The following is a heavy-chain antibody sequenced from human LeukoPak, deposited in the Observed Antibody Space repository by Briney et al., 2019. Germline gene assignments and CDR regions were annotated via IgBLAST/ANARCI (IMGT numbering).Heavy chain of an antibody. V-gene: IGHV1-8*03. D-gene: IGHD2-2*01. CDR2: MDPNSGNT. Sequence: GASVKVSCKASGYTFTSYDINWVRQATGQGLEWMGWMDPNSGNTGYAQKFQGRVTITRNTSISTAYMELSSLRSEDTAVYYCARVTVGYCSSTSCWDYWGQGTLVTVSS. J-gene: IGHJ4*02. CDR1: GYTFTSYD. CDR3: ARVTVGYCSSTSCWDY.